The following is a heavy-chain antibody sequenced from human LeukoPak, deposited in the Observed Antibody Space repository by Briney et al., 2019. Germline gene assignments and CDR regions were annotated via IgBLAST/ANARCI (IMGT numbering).Heavy chain of an antibody. J-gene: IGHJ4*02. V-gene: IGHV3-11*01. CDR2: ISSSGSTI. CDR1: GFTFSDYY. D-gene: IGHD1-26*01. CDR3: ARDESYGSDY. Sequence: GGSLRLSCAASGFTFSDYYMSWIRQAPGKGLECVSYISSSGSTIYYADSVRGRFPISRDNAKNSLYLQMNSLRAEDTAVYYCARDESYGSDYWGQGTLVTVSS.